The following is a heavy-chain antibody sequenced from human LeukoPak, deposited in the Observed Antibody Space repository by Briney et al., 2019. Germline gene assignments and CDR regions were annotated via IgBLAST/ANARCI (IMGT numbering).Heavy chain of an antibody. CDR3: ARGNRLYTSSWSSLAFDI. V-gene: IGHV1-8*01. CDR1: GYTFTSYD. CDR2: TNPISGYT. Sequence: ASVKVSCKASGYTFTSYDINWVRQATGQGLEWMGWTNPISGYTDHAQKFQGRVTMTRDTSISTAYMELSSLTSEDTAVYFCARGNRLYTSSWSSLAFDIWGQGTTVTVSS. D-gene: IGHD6-13*01. J-gene: IGHJ3*02.